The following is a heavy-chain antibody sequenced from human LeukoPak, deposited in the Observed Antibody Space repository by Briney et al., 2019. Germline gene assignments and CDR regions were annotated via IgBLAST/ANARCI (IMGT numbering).Heavy chain of an antibody. CDR1: GYTFTSYG. Sequence: GASVKVSCKASGYTFTSYGISWVRQAPGQGLEWMGWISAYNGNTNYAQKLQGRVTMTTDTSTSTAYMELSSLRSEDTAVYYCARGAVVTPLYYYYYMDVWGKGTTVTVSS. CDR3: ARGAVVTPLYYYYYMDV. D-gene: IGHD4-23*01. V-gene: IGHV1-18*01. CDR2: ISAYNGNT. J-gene: IGHJ6*03.